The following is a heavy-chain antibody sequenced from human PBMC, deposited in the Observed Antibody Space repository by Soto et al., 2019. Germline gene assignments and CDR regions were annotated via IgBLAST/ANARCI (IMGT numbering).Heavy chain of an antibody. CDR2: VTTDGSGT. J-gene: IGHJ4*02. CDR1: GFTFSAYW. V-gene: IGHV3-74*01. D-gene: IGHD2-21*01. CDR3: VRDLSLWAFDS. Sequence: EVQLVESGGGLVQPGGSLSLSCAASGFTFSAYWMHWVRQAPGQGLVWVSRVTTDGSGTTYADSVKGRFAISRDNARNMLYLQMNSLTVEDTAVYYGVRDLSLWAFDSWGQGTLVTVSS.